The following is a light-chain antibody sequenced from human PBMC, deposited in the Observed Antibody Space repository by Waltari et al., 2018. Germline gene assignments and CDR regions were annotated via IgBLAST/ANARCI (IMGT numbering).Light chain of an antibody. Sequence: QLVLTQSPSASASLGASVKLTCTLDSGHSSNIIAWHQQKPEKGPRFLMKVNSDGSHTQGDEIPDRFSGSSSGPERYLTISSVQSEDEADYYCQTGGHGTWVFGGGTKLTVL. J-gene: IGLJ3*02. CDR1: SGHSSNI. V-gene: IGLV4-69*01. CDR2: VNSDGSH. CDR3: QTGGHGTWV.